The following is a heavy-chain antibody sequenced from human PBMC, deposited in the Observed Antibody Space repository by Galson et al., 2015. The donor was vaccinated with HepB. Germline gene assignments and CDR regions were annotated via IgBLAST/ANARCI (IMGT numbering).Heavy chain of an antibody. J-gene: IGHJ4*02. Sequence: SLRLSCAASGFTFSSYSMNWVRQAPGKGLEWVSSISSSSSYIYYADSVKGRFTISRDNAKNTLYLQMNSLRAEDTAVYYCARDAIFDGYFDYWGQGTLVTVSS. CDR3: ARDAIFDGYFDY. CDR2: ISSSSSYI. CDR1: GFTFSSYS. D-gene: IGHD3-3*01. V-gene: IGHV3-21*01.